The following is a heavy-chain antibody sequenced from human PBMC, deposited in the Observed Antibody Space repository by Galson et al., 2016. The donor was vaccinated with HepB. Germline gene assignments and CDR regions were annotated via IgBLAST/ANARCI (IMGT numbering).Heavy chain of an antibody. D-gene: IGHD2-15*01. V-gene: IGHV4-34*01. Sequence: LSLTCGVFGGSLSGFYWYWIRQPPGKGLEWIEEISHHGGTEYNSSLKSRVSMSVGTSRTEMSLRLTSVTGADTAVYYCASLGYCGGGTCSSTSFSWGQGTLVTVSS. CDR1: GGSLSGFY. J-gene: IGHJ5*02. CDR2: ISHHGGT. CDR3: ASLGYCGGGTCSSTSFS.